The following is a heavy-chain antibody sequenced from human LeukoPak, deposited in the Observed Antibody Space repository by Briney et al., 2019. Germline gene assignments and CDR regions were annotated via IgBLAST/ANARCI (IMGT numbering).Heavy chain of an antibody. J-gene: IGHJ4*02. V-gene: IGHV1-18*01. D-gene: IGHD3-22*01. CDR1: GYTFTGY. CDR3: ARGPYYYDSSGYYYVPFDY. CDR2: ISAYNGNT. Sequence: EASVKVSCKASGYTFTGYMHWVRQAPGQGLEWMGWISAYNGNTNYAQKLQGRVTMTTDTSTSTAYMELRSLRSDDTAVYYCARGPYYYDSSGYYYVPFDYWGQGTLVTVSS.